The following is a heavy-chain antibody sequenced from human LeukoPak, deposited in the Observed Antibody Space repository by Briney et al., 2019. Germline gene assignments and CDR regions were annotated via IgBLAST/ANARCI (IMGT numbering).Heavy chain of an antibody. D-gene: IGHD6-19*01. V-gene: IGHV3-23*01. CDR2: MSGSGGST. CDR3: AKNQGQWLVPVDY. CDR1: GFTFSSNV. Sequence: GGSLRLSCAASGFTFSSNVMHWVRQAPGKGLEWVSSMSGSGGSTYYADSVKGRFTISRDNSKNTLYLQMNNLRAEDTALYYCAKNQGQWLVPVDYWGQGTLVTVSS. J-gene: IGHJ4*02.